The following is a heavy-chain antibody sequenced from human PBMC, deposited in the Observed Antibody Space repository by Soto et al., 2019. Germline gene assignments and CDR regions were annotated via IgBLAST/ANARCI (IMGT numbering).Heavy chain of an antibody. D-gene: IGHD3-10*01. CDR3: ARDEGTLVRGVTAGDY. CDR1: GYTFTSYY. J-gene: IGHJ4*02. CDR2: INPSGGST. Sequence: ASVKVSCKASGYTFTSYYMHWVRQAPVQGLEWMGIINPSGGSTSYAQKFQGRVTMTRDTSTSTVYMDLSSLRSEDTAMYYCARDEGTLVRGVTAGDYWGQGTLVTVSS. V-gene: IGHV1-46*01.